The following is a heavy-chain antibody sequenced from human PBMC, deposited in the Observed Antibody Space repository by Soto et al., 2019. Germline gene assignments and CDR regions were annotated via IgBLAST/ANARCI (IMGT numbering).Heavy chain of an antibody. V-gene: IGHV5-51*01. D-gene: IGHD3-22*01. CDR1: GYSFNSCW. CDR3: ARRPYDTSGYRYFDY. CDR2: IFPDDSNT. Sequence: PGASLKISCKASGYSFNSCWNGWVRQMPGKGLEWMGVIFPDDSNTRYSPSFQGQVTISADKSITTVYLQWNSLKATDTALYYCARRPYDTSGYRYFDYWGQGTLVTVSS. J-gene: IGHJ4*02.